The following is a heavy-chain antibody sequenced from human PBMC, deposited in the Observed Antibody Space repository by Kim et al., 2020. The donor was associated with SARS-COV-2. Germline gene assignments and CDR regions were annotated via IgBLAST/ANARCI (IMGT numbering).Heavy chain of an antibody. CDR3: ARGTGDGDYVAFDY. J-gene: IGHJ4*02. CDR2: IIPIFGTA. Sequence: SVKVSCKASGGTFSSYAISWVRQAPGQGLEWMGGIIPIFGTANYAQKFQGRVTITADESTSTAYMELSSLRSEDTAVYYCARGTGDGDYVAFDYWGQGTLVTVSS. CDR1: GGTFSSYA. D-gene: IGHD4-17*01. V-gene: IGHV1-69*13.